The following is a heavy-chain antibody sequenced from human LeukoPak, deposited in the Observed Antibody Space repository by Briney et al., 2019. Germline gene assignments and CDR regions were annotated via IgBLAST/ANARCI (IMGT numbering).Heavy chain of an antibody. D-gene: IGHD3-22*01. Sequence: GSLRLSCAASGFTFSDYYMSWIRQAPGKGLEWVSYISSSGSTIYYADSVKGRFTISRDNAKNSLYLQMNGLRAEDTAVYYCAGDSAYYYDSSGFDAFDIWGQGTMVTVSS. CDR3: AGDSAYYYDSSGFDAFDI. V-gene: IGHV3-11*01. CDR1: GFTFSDYY. J-gene: IGHJ3*02. CDR2: ISSSGSTI.